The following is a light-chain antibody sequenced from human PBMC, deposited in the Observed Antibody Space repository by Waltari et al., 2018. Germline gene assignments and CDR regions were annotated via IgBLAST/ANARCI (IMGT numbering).Light chain of an antibody. CDR3: QQYNSYSYT. J-gene: IGKJ2*01. Sequence: DIQMTQSPSTLSASVGDRVTITCPASQSINSWLVWYQQKPGKAPKVLIYKTSTLESGVPSRFSGSGSGTEFTLTISSLQPDDFATYYCQQYNSYSYTFGQGTKLEIK. CDR1: QSINSW. V-gene: IGKV1-5*03. CDR2: KTS.